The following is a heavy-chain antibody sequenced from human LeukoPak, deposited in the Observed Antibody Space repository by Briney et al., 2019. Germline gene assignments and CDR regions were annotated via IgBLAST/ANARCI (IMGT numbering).Heavy chain of an antibody. CDR2: INHSGST. D-gene: IGHD3-10*01. Sequence: SETPSLTCAVYGGSFSGYYWSWIRQPPGKGLEWIGEINHSGSTNYNPSLKNRVTISVDTSKNQFSLKLSSVTAADTAVYYCARPPYPSSGSYYFYYWGQGTLVTVSS. J-gene: IGHJ4*02. V-gene: IGHV4-34*01. CDR3: ARPPYPSSGSYYFYY. CDR1: GGSFSGYY.